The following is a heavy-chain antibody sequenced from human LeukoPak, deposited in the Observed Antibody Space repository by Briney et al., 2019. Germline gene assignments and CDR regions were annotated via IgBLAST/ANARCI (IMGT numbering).Heavy chain of an antibody. J-gene: IGHJ3*02. D-gene: IGHD5-12*01. CDR3: ARGGYSGYKGAFDI. V-gene: IGHV1-2*02. Sequence: ASVTVSFTAPGYTFTVYYMHWVRQAPGQGLEWMGWINPNSGGANYAQKFQGRVTMTRDTSISTAYMELSRLRSDDTAVYYCARGGYSGYKGAFDIWGQGTMVTVSS. CDR1: GYTFTVYY. CDR2: INPNSGGA.